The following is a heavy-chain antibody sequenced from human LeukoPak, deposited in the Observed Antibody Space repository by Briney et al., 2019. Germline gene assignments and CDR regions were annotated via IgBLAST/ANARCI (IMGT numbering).Heavy chain of an antibody. Sequence: SETLSLTCTVSGGSISSYYWSWTRQPAGKGLEWIGRIYTSGSTNYNPSLKSRVTMSVDTSKNQFSLKLSSVTAADTAVYYCARDLYSSGWYAGFDYWGQGTLVTVSS. CDR1: GGSISSYY. J-gene: IGHJ4*02. V-gene: IGHV4-4*07. CDR3: ARDLYSSGWYAGFDY. D-gene: IGHD6-19*01. CDR2: IYTSGST.